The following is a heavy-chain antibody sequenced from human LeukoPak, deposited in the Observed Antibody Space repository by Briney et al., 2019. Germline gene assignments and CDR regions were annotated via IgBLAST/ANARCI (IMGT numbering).Heavy chain of an antibody. V-gene: IGHV3-30*04. CDR2: ISYDGSNK. J-gene: IGHJ4*02. D-gene: IGHD2-2*01. CDR3: ARDLSEVGYQLPLFDY. CDR1: GFTFSSYA. Sequence: GGSLRLSCAASGFTFSSYAMRWVRQAPGKGLEWVAVISYDGSNKYYADSVKGRFTISRDNSKNTLYLQMNSLRAEDTAVYYCARDLSEVGYQLPLFDYWGQGTLVTVSS.